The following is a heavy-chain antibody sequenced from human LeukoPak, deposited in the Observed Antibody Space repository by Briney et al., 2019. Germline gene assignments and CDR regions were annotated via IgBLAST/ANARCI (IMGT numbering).Heavy chain of an antibody. CDR3: ARAHYDILTGYSEYYFDY. Sequence: PGGSLRLSCAASGFTFSSYAMHWVRQAPGKGLEWVAVISYDGSNNYYADSVKGRFTISRDNSKNTLYLQMNSLRAEDTAVYYCARAHYDILTGYSEYYFDYWGQGTLVTVSS. V-gene: IGHV3-30-3*01. CDR1: GFTFSSYA. CDR2: ISYDGSNN. D-gene: IGHD3-9*01. J-gene: IGHJ4*02.